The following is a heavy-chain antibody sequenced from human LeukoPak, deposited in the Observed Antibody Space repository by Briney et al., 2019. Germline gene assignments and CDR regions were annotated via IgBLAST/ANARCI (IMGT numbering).Heavy chain of an antibody. D-gene: IGHD2-15*01. Sequence: SETLSLTCTVSGGSISSSSYYWGWIRQPPGKGLEWIGSIYYSGSTYYNPSLKSRVTISVDTSKNQFSLKLSSVTAADTAVYYCARLSSDGYIHYWGQGTLVTVSS. J-gene: IGHJ4*02. CDR3: ARLSSDGYIHY. V-gene: IGHV4-39*01. CDR1: GGSISSSSYY. CDR2: IYYSGST.